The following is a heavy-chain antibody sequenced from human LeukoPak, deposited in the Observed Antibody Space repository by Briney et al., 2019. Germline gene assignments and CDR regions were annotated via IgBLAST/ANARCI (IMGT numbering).Heavy chain of an antibody. CDR2: ISAYNGNT. V-gene: IGHV1-18*01. CDR1: GYTFTSYG. Sequence: ASVRVSCKASGYTFTSYGISWVRQAPGQGLEWMGWISAYNGNTNYAQKLQGRVTMTTDTSTSTAYMELRSLRSDDTAVYHCARDYEDFWSGPNPYFDYWGQGTLVTVSS. D-gene: IGHD3-3*01. J-gene: IGHJ4*02. CDR3: ARDYEDFWSGPNPYFDY.